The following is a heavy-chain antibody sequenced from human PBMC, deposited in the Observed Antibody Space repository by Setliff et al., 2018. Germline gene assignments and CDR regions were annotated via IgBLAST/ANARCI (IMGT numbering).Heavy chain of an antibody. CDR3: ARSGNQVGGDY. CDR2: IYPADSDA. CDR1: GYTFTSYW. V-gene: IGHV5-51*01. Sequence: PGESLKISCKASGYTFTSYWIGWVRQMPGKGLEWMGIIYPADSDAMYSPSFQGKVTISVGKFINTAYLQWSSLKASDTAMYYCARSGNQVGGDYWGQGTLVTVSS. D-gene: IGHD1-26*01. J-gene: IGHJ4*02.